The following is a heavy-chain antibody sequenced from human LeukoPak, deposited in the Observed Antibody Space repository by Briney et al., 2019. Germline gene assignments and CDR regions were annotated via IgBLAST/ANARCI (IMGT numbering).Heavy chain of an antibody. CDR3: ARDWSGYDVSNWFDP. CDR1: GGSFSGYY. D-gene: IGHD5-12*01. CDR2: INHSGST. J-gene: IGHJ5*02. V-gene: IGHV4-34*01. Sequence: PSETLSLTCAVYGGSFSGYYWSWIRQPPGKGLEWIGEINHSGSTNYNPSLKSRVTISVDTSKNQFSLKLSSVTAADTAVYYCARDWSGYDVSNWFDPWGQGTLVTVSS.